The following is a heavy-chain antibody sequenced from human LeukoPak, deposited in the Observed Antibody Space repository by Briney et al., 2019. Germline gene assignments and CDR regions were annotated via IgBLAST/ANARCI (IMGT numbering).Heavy chain of an antibody. V-gene: IGHV3-23*01. J-gene: IGHJ4*02. Sequence: GGSLRLSCAASGFTFSSYAMTWVRQAPGQELEWVSAISASGDNTYYADSVKGRFTISRDNSKNTLYLQMNSLRAEDTALYYCAKRGGVGSAYPGDYWGQGTLVTVSS. CDR1: GFTFSSYA. CDR2: ISASGDNT. CDR3: AKRGGVGSAYPGDY. D-gene: IGHD3-16*01.